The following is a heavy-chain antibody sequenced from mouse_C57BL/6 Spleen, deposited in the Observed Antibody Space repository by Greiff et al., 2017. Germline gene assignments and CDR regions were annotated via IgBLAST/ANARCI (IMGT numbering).Heavy chain of an antibody. CDR1: GFTFSSYA. CDR3: ARAGYYGFDY. J-gene: IGHJ2*01. Sequence: EVKLVESGGGLVKPGGSLKLSCAASGFTFSSYAMSWVRQTPEKRLEWVATISDGGSYTYYPDNVKGRFTISRDNAKNNLYLQRSHLKSEDTAMYYCARAGYYGFDYWGQGTTLTVSS. V-gene: IGHV5-4*03. D-gene: IGHD2-1*01. CDR2: ISDGGSYT.